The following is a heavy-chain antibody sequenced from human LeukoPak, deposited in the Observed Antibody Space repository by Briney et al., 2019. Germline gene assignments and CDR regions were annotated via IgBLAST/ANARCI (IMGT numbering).Heavy chain of an antibody. J-gene: IGHJ4*02. D-gene: IGHD3-9*01. CDR3: ARGHYDILTGYYWYTSGWYDY. V-gene: IGHV4-30-2*01. CDR2: MYHSGSA. Sequence: SQTLSLTCSVSGGSISSADYFWSWIRQPPGKGLEWIGHMYHSGSAYNNPSLKSRVTISVDTSKNQFSLKLSSVTAADTAVYYCARGHYDILTGYYWYTSGWYDYWGQGTLVTVSS. CDR1: GGSISSADYF.